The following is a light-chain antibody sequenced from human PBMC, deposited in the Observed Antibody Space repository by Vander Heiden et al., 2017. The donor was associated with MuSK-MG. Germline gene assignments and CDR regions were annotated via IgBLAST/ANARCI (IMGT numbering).Light chain of an antibody. J-gene: IGKJ2*01. Sequence: DIQMTRSPSSLSASVGDRVTITCRASQSISSYLNWYQQKPGKAPKLLIYAASSLQSGVPSRFSGSGSGTDFTLTISSLQPEDFATYYCQQSDSTPYTFGQGTKVEIK. CDR3: QQSDSTPYT. CDR1: QSISSY. V-gene: IGKV1-39*01. CDR2: AAS.